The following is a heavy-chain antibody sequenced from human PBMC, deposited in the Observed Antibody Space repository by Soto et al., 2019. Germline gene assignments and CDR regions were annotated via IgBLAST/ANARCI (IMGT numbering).Heavy chain of an antibody. D-gene: IGHD3-3*01. Sequence: EASVKVSCKASGYTFTGYYMHWVRQAPGQGLEWIGWINPNSGGTNYAQKFQGRVTMTRDTSISTAYMELSRLRSDDTAVYYCARSRLVRFLEWTNWFDPWGQGTLVTVSS. V-gene: IGHV1-2*02. CDR1: GYTFTGYY. CDR2: INPNSGGT. CDR3: ARSRLVRFLEWTNWFDP. J-gene: IGHJ5*02.